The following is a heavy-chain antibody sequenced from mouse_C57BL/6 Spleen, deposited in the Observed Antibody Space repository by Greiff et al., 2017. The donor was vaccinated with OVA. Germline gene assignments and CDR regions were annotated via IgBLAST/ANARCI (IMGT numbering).Heavy chain of an antibody. CDR1: GYTFTSYW. Sequence: QVQLQQPGAELVKPGASVKLSCKASGYTFTSYWMHWVKQRPGRGLEWIGRIDPNSGGTKYNEKFKSKATLTVDKPSSTAYMQLSSLTSEDSAVYSCERGGDYCGSNIDYWGKGTTLTVSS. D-gene: IGHD1-1*01. J-gene: IGHJ2*01. CDR3: ERGGDYCGSNIDY. V-gene: IGHV1-72*01. CDR2: IDPNSGGT.